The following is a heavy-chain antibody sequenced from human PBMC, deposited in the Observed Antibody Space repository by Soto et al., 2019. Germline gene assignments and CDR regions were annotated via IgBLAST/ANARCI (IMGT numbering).Heavy chain of an antibody. D-gene: IGHD5-18*01. CDR3: AKGDQAMENYYFDY. CDR1: GFTFSSYA. Sequence: GGSLRLSCAASGFTFSSYAMSWVRQAPGKGLEWVSAISCSGGSTYYADSVKGRFTISRDNSKNTLYLQMNSLRAEDTALYYCAKGDQAMENYYFDYWGQGTLVTVSS. V-gene: IGHV3-23*01. J-gene: IGHJ4*02. CDR2: ISCSGGST.